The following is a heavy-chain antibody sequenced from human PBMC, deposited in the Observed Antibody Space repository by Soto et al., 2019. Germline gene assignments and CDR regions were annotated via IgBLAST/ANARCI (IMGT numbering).Heavy chain of an antibody. CDR1: GFTFGDYA. CDR3: AKSHTTSGWYVTTAY. D-gene: IGHD6-19*01. CDR2: ISWNRGSI. V-gene: IGHV3-9*01. J-gene: IGHJ4*02. Sequence: EVQLVESGGGLVQPGRSLRLSCAASGFTFGDYAMQWVRRAPGQGLEWVSAISWNRGSIDYADSVKGRFTISRHNAKNSLYLQMNSPRAEDTALYYCAKSHTTSGWYVTTAYWGQGTRVTVSS.